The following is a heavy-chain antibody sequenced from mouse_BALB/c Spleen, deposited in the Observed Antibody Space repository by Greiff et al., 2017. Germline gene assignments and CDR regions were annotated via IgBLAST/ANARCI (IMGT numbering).Heavy chain of an antibody. CDR1: GYTFTNYW. V-gene: IGHV1-63*02. Sequence: QVQLQQSGAELVRPGTSVKISCKASGYTFTNYWLGWVKQRPGHGLEWIGDIYPGGGYTNYNEKFKGKATLTADTSSSTAYMQLSSLTSEDSAVYFCARYGNYGKKDYWGQGTTLTVSS. D-gene: IGHD2-1*01. CDR3: ARYGNYGKKDY. J-gene: IGHJ2*01. CDR2: IYPGGGYT.